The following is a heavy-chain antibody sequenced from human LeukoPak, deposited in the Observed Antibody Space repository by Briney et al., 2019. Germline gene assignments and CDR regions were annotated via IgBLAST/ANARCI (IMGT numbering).Heavy chain of an antibody. D-gene: IGHD6-19*01. Sequence: SVKVSCKASGYTFTSYGISWVRQAPGQGLEWMGRIIPIFGTANYAQKFQGRVTITTDESTSTAYMELSSLRSEDTAVYYCARDRGVSGWRHRGFDYWGQGTLVAVSS. CDR1: GYTFTSYG. J-gene: IGHJ4*02. CDR2: IIPIFGTA. CDR3: ARDRGVSGWRHRGFDY. V-gene: IGHV1-69*05.